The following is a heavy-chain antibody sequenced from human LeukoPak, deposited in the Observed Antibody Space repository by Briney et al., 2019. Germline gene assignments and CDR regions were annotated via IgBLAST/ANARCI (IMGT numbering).Heavy chain of an antibody. CDR1: GGSISSVGYY. D-gene: IGHD3-3*01. CDR3: ARTRFLEWLSQGPPEYYFDY. V-gene: IGHV4-31*03. J-gene: IGHJ4*02. Sequence: SETLSLTCTVSGGSISSVGYYWSWIRQHPGKGLEWIGYIYYSGSTYYNPSLKSRVTISVDTSKNQFSLKLSSVTAADTAVHYCARTRFLEWLSQGPPEYYFDYWGQGTLVTVSS. CDR2: IYYSGST.